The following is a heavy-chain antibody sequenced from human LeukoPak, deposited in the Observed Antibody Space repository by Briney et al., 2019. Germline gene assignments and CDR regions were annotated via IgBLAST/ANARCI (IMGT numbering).Heavy chain of an antibody. CDR3: ARGLGYCSGGSCRLFDY. J-gene: IGHJ4*02. CDR1: GGSFSGYY. CDR2: INHSGRT. V-gene: IGHV4-34*01. D-gene: IGHD2-15*01. Sequence: SETLSLTCAVCGGSFSGYYWRWIRQPPGKGLEWIGEINHSGRTKYNPPLKSRVTISVDTSKNQFSLKLSSVTAADTAVYYCARGLGYCSGGSCRLFDYWGQRTLVTVSS.